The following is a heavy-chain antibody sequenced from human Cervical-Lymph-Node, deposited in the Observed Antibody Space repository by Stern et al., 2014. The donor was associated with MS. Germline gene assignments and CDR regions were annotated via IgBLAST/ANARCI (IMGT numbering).Heavy chain of an antibody. CDR2: ISGNNGNT. CDR3: ARVYDILTGYEYFDY. V-gene: IGHV1-18*01. D-gene: IGHD3-9*01. Sequence: VQLVESGAEVKKPGASVKVSCKASGYTFTAYGVTWVRQAPGQGLEWMGWISGNNGNTNYAQKLQGRVTMTTDTSTSTAYMELRSLRSDDTAVYYCARVYDILTGYEYFDYWGQGTLVTVSS. J-gene: IGHJ4*02. CDR1: GYTFTAYG.